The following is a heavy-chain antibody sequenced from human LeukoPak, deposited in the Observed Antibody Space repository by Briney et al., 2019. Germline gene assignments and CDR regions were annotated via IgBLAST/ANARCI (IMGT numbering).Heavy chain of an antibody. V-gene: IGHV3-74*01. CDR1: GFTFSSHW. CDR3: ARVGSSSLDY. CDR2: ITPDGSST. Sequence: GSLRLSCAASGFTFSSHWMHWVRQAPGKGLVWVSRITPDGSSTSYADSVKGRFTISRDNAKNTLNLQMNSLRAEDTALYYCARVGSSSLDYWGQGILVTVSS. J-gene: IGHJ4*02. D-gene: IGHD3-10*01.